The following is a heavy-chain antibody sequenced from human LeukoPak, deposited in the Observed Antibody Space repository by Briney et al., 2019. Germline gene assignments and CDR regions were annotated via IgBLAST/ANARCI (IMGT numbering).Heavy chain of an antibody. V-gene: IGHV3-21*01. CDR1: GFTFSSYS. J-gene: IGHJ6*03. D-gene: IGHD3-10*01. Sequence: PGGSLRLSCAASGFTFSSYSMNWVRQAPGKGLEWVSSISSSSSYIYYADSVKGRFTISRDNAKNSLYLQMNSLRAEDTAVYYCARAGTYVVRGVDGNMDVWGKGTTVTVSS. CDR2: ISSSSSYI. CDR3: ARAGTYVVRGVDGNMDV.